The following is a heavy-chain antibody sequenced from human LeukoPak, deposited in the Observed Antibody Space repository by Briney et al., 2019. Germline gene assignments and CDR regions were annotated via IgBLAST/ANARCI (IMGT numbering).Heavy chain of an antibody. CDR3: ARAPSGSGFSFDY. Sequence: GESLKISCKGSGYSFANYWIGWVRQMLGKGLEWMGIFYPGDSDTRYSPSFQGQVTISADKSINTAYLQWSRLKASDTAMYYCARAPSGSGFSFDYWGQGTLVTVSS. CDR2: FYPGDSDT. CDR1: GYSFANYW. J-gene: IGHJ4*02. V-gene: IGHV5-51*01. D-gene: IGHD3-22*01.